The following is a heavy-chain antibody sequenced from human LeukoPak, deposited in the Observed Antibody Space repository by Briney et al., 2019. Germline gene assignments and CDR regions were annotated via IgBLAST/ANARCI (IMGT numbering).Heavy chain of an antibody. CDR3: ARDSGLGYSGYDLAW. V-gene: IGHV1-2*02. CDR2: INPNSGDT. J-gene: IGHJ4*02. D-gene: IGHD5-12*01. CDR1: GYTFSGYY. Sequence: ASVKVSCKASGYTFSGYYLHWVRQAPGQGLEWMGWINPNSGDTNYAQKFQGRVTMTRDTSIRTAYMELSRLRSDDTAVYYCARDSGLGYSGYDLAWWGQGTLVTVSS.